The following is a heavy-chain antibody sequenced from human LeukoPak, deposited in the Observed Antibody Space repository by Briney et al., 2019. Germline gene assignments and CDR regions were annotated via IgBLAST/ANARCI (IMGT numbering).Heavy chain of an antibody. CDR3: ARGQQLDY. D-gene: IGHD6-13*01. CDR1: GFILRSYS. Sequence: PGGSLRLSCAASGFILRSYSMSWVRQAPGKGLGWVAFSSSSGNYIYYAASVKGRFIISRDNAKSSLDLQLNSLRAEDTALYYCARGQQLDYWGQGILVTVSS. J-gene: IGHJ4*02. V-gene: IGHV3-21*01. CDR2: SSSSGNYI.